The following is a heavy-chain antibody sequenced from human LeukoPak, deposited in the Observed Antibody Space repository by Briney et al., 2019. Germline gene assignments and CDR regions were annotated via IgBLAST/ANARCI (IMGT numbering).Heavy chain of an antibody. D-gene: IGHD4-23*01. V-gene: IGHV4-31*03. CDR1: GGSISSGGYY. CDR3: ARAVVAPGNSGDYFDY. CDR2: TYYSGST. J-gene: IGHJ4*02. Sequence: SQTLSLTCTVSGGSISSGGYYWSWIRQHPGKGLEWIGYTYYSGSTYYNPSLKSRVTISVDTSKNQFSLKLSSVTAADTAVYYCARAVVAPGNSGDYFDYWGQGTLVTVSS.